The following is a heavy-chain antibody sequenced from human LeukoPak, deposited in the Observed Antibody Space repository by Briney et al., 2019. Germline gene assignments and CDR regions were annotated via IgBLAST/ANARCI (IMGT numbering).Heavy chain of an antibody. CDR2: ISDGGGAT. CDR3: AGASSGWPPKF. Sequence: GGSLRLSCAASGFTFSSYAMTWVRQAPGKRLEWVSGISDGGGATYYADSVKGRFTLSRDNSKNTLYLQMNSLRADDTAVYYCAGASSGWPPKFWGQGTLVTVSS. D-gene: IGHD6-19*01. J-gene: IGHJ4*02. CDR1: GFTFSSYA. V-gene: IGHV3-23*01.